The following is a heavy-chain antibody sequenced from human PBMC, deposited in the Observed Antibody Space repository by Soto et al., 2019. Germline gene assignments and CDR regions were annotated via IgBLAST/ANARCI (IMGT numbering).Heavy chain of an antibody. CDR1: GGTFSSYA. CDR3: GRAPYDFWSGYYARNNWFDP. CDR2: IIPIFGTA. Sequence: QVQLVQSGAEVKKPGSSVKVSCKASGGTFSSYAISWVRQAPGQGLEWMGGIIPIFGTANYAQKFQGRVTIPADESTSTAYMELSSLRSEDTAVYYCGRAPYDFWSGYYARNNWFDPWGQGTLVTVSS. V-gene: IGHV1-69*01. J-gene: IGHJ5*02. D-gene: IGHD3-3*01.